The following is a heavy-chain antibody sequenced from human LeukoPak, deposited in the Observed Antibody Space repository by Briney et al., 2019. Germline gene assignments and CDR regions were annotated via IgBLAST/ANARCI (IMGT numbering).Heavy chain of an antibody. CDR2: MYSSGSS. CDR1: GASINNYF. Sequence: SETLSLTCTVSGASINNYFWSWVRQPPGKGLEWIGYMYSSGSSTYNPSLKSRVTISVDTSKNQFSLKLSSVTAADTAVYYCARLDGYVTTGYYYYYYGMDVWGQGTTVTVSS. D-gene: IGHD3-22*01. J-gene: IGHJ6*02. CDR3: ARLDGYVTTGYYYYYYGMDV. V-gene: IGHV4-59*01.